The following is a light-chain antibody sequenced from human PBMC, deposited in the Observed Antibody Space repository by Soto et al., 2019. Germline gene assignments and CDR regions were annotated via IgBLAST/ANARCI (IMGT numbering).Light chain of an antibody. CDR1: QSISNW. CDR2: AAS. J-gene: IGKJ4*01. Sequence: SSTTVSRLRGARVTXTCRASQSISNWLAWYQQKPGKAPKLLIYAASILQSGVPSRFSDSGSGTDFTLTISSLQPEDFATYYCLQYHCYLLTFCGGT. V-gene: IGKV1-5*01. CDR3: LQYHCYLLT.